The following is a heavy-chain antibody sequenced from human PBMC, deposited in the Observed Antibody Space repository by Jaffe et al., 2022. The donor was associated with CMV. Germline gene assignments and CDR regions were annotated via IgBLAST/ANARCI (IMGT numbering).Heavy chain of an antibody. Sequence: EVQLVESGGGLVQPGGSLRLSCSASGFTFSSYAMHWVRQAPGKGLEYVSAISSNGGSTYYADSVKGRFTISRDNSKNTLYLQMSSLRAEDTAVYYCVKPGGLAAAFFDYWGQGTLVTVSS. CDR2: ISSNGGST. CDR3: VKPGGLAAAFFDY. V-gene: IGHV3-64D*06. D-gene: IGHD6-13*01. CDR1: GFTFSSYA. J-gene: IGHJ4*02.